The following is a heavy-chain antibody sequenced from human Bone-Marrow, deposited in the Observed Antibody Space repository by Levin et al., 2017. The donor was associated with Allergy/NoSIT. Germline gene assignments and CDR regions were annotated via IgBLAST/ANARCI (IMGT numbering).Heavy chain of an antibody. CDR3: ARERYSSSWLFDY. CDR2: ISYDGSNK. CDR1: GFTFSSYA. J-gene: IGHJ4*02. V-gene: IGHV3-30-3*01. D-gene: IGHD6-13*01. Sequence: GESLKISCAASGFTFSSYAMHWVRQAPGKGLEWVAVISYDGSNKYYADSVKGRFTISRDNSKNTLYLQMNSLRAEDTAVYYCARERYSSSWLFDYWGQGTLVTVSS.